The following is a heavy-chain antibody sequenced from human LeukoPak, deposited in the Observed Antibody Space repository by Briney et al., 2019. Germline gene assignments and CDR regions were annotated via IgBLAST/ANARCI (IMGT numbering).Heavy chain of an antibody. V-gene: IGHV3-23*01. CDR2: ISGSGGST. Sequence: GGSLRLSCAASGFTFSSYAMSWARQAPGKGLEWVSAISGSGGSTYYGDSVKGRFTISRDNSKNTLYLQMNSLRAEDTAVYYCAKRGNTQGSGGYYFDYWGQGTLVTVSS. D-gene: IGHD2-15*01. CDR1: GFTFSSYA. CDR3: AKRGNTQGSGGYYFDY. J-gene: IGHJ4*02.